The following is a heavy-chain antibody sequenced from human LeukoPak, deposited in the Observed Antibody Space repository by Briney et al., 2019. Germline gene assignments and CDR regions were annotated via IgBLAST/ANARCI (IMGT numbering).Heavy chain of an antibody. CDR2: IYYTGST. V-gene: IGHV4-39*07. D-gene: IGHD3-22*01. J-gene: IGHJ5*02. Sequence: KPSETLSLTCTVSDASISSSSYYWGWIRQPPGKGLEWIGSIYYTGSTYYNPSLKSRVTISIDTSKNQFSLKLSSVTAADTAVYYCARDQYYDSSGYYYMWFDPWGQGTLVTVSS. CDR3: ARDQYYDSSGYYYMWFDP. CDR1: DASISSSSYY.